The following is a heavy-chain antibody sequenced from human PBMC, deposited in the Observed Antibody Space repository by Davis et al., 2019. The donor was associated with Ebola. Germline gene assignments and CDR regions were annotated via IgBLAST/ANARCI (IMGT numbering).Heavy chain of an antibody. D-gene: IGHD5-12*01. V-gene: IGHV3-7*01. CDR2: IKQDGSEK. CDR3: ARVRWLRYYYFDY. J-gene: IGHJ4*02. CDR1: GFTFSSYW. Sequence: GGSLRLSCAASGFTFSSYWMSWVRQAPGKGLEWVANIKQDGSEKYYVDSVKGRFTISRDNAKNSLYLQMNSLRAEDTAVYYCARVRWLRYYYFDYWGQGTLVTVSS.